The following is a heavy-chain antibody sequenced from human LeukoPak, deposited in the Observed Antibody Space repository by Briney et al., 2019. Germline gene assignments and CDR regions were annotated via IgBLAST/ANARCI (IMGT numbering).Heavy chain of an antibody. J-gene: IGHJ5*02. CDR2: IKQDGSEK. D-gene: IGHD3-22*01. Sequence: GGSLRLSCAASGFTFSSYWMSWVRQASGKGLEWVANIKQDGSEKYYVDSVKGRFTISRDNAKNSLYLQMNSLRAEDTAVYYCAREAYYYDSSGYYSGFDPWGQGTLVTVSS. CDR1: GFTFSSYW. V-gene: IGHV3-7*01. CDR3: AREAYYYDSSGYYSGFDP.